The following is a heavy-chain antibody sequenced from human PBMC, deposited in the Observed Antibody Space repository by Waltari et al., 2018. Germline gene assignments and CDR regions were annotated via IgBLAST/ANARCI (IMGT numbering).Heavy chain of an antibody. J-gene: IGHJ3*02. D-gene: IGHD4-17*01. CDR1: GGSISSYY. V-gene: IGHV4-59*01. Sequence: QVQLQESGPGLVKPSETLSLTCTVSGGSISSYYWSWIRQPPGKGLEWIGYIYYSGSTNYNPSLKSRVTIAVDTSKNQFSLKLSSVTATDTAVYYCASAVRDGRPFDIWGQGTMVTVSS. CDR3: ASAVRDGRPFDI. CDR2: IYYSGST.